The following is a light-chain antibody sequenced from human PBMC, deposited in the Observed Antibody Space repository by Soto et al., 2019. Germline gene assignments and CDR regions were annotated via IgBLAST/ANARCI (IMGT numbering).Light chain of an antibody. V-gene: IGKV1-8*01. CDR1: QGISSY. Sequence: AIRMTQSPSSLSASTGDRVTITCRASQGISSYLAWYQQKPGKAPKLLIYAASTLQSGVPSRFSGSGSGTEFTLTISSLQPEDFATYYCLQKYFYPFTFGPGTKVDIK. CDR3: LQKYFYPFT. CDR2: AAS. J-gene: IGKJ3*01.